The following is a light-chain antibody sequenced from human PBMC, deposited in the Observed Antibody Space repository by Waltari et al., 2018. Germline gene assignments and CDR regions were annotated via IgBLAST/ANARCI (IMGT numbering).Light chain of an antibody. J-gene: IGKJ4*01. CDR2: GAT. CDR3: QQYDISPLT. CDR1: QTVRTTY. Sequence: IVLTQSPGTLSLSPGERATLSCRASQTVRTTYLAWYQQKPGQAPTLLTYGATSRATGIPDGFSGSGSGTDFSLTISSLEPGDFAVYYCQQYDISPLTFGGGTKVEIK. V-gene: IGKV3-20*01.